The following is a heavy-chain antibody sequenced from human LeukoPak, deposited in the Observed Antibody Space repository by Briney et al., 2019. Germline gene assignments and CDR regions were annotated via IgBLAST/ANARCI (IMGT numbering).Heavy chain of an antibody. J-gene: IGHJ4*02. Sequence: ASVKVSCKASGYTFTNNDINWVRQATGQGIEWMGWVSPDSGDTGYAPNFRGRVTMTTDTSINTAYMELTSLTSEDTAIYYCTRGRAAGDWGEGTLVTVSS. CDR3: TRGRAAGD. CDR2: VSPDSGDT. D-gene: IGHD6-19*01. CDR1: GYTFTNND. V-gene: IGHV1-8*01.